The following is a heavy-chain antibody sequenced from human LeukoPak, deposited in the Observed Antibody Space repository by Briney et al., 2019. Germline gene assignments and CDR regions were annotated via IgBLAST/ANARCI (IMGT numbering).Heavy chain of an antibody. Sequence: SETLSLTCTVSGGSISSSSYYWGWIRQPPGKGLEWIGSIYYSGSTYYNPSPKSRVTISVDTSKNQFSLKLSSVTAADTAVYYCASGSGVTMVRGVISWFDPWGQGTLVTVSS. CDR3: ASGSGVTMVRGVISWFDP. J-gene: IGHJ5*02. CDR2: IYYSGST. V-gene: IGHV4-39*01. CDR1: GGSISSSSYY. D-gene: IGHD3-10*01.